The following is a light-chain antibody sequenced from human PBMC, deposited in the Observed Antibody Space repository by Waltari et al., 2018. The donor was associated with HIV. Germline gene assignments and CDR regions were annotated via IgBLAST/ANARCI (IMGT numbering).Light chain of an antibody. J-gene: IGLJ1*01. CDR2: EVS. CDR1: NSDGGGYNY. V-gene: IGLV2-14*01. Sequence: QSALTQPASVSGSPGQSITLSCTGTNSDGGGYNYVSWYQQTPCKAHKLMIYEVSNRTSVVSNRCSGSKSGNTASLTISGLQAYDEADYYCSSYTSSSTLGVFGTGTKVTVL. CDR3: SSYTSSSTLGV.